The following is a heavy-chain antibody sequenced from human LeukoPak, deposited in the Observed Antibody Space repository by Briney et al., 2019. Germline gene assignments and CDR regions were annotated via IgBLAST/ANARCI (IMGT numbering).Heavy chain of an antibody. CDR2: TIYSGST. D-gene: IGHD3-10*01. V-gene: IGHV4-59*12. J-gene: IGHJ5*02. CDR1: GGSISSYY. Sequence: KPSETLSLTCTVSGGSISSYYWSWIRQPPGKGLEWIGYTIYSGSTNYNPSLKSRVTISVDTSKNQFSLKLSSVTAADTAVYYCARGISITMVRGVMERWFDPWGQGTLVTVSS. CDR3: ARGISITMVRGVMERWFDP.